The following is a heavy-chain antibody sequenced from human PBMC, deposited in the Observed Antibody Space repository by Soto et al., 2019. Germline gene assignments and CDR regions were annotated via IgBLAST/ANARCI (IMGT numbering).Heavy chain of an antibody. J-gene: IGHJ3*02. V-gene: IGHV1-2*02. Sequence: ASVNVSCKSSGYTFTGYYIHWVRQAPGQGLEWMGWINPNSGGTNYAQKFQGRVTMTRDTSISTAYMELSRLRSDDTAVYYCARLAGITMVRGDAFDIWGQGTMVTVS. D-gene: IGHD3-10*01. CDR3: ARLAGITMVRGDAFDI. CDR2: INPNSGGT. CDR1: GYTFTGYY.